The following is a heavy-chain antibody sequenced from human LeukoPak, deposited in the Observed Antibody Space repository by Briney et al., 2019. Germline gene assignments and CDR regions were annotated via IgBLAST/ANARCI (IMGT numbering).Heavy chain of an antibody. D-gene: IGHD2-21*01. CDR2: ISSSSSTI. V-gene: IGHV3-48*01. CDR1: GFTFSSYS. Sequence: VGSLRLSCAASGFTFSSYSMNWVRQAPGKGLEWVSYISSSSSTIYYAGSVKGRFTISRDNAKNSLYLQMNSLRAEDTAVYYCAREGGVDYWGQGTLVTVSS. J-gene: IGHJ4*02. CDR3: AREGGVDY.